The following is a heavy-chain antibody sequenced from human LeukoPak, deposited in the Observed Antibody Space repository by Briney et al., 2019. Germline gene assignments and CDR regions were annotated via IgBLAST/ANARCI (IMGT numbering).Heavy chain of an antibody. CDR1: GFTVSSNY. D-gene: IGHD3-16*02. CDR3: TRGTYPTYFDY. V-gene: IGHV3-49*04. CDR2: IRSKAYGGTT. Sequence: GGSLRLSCAASGFTVSSNYMSWVRQAPGKGLEWVGFIRSKAYGGTTEYAASVKGRFTISRDDSKSIAYLQMNSLKTEDTAVYYCTRGTYPTYFDYWGQGTLVTVSS. J-gene: IGHJ4*02.